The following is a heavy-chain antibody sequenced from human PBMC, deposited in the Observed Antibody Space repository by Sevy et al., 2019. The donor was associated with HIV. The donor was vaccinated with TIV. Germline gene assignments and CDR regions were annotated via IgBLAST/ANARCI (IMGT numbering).Heavy chain of an antibody. Sequence: SETLSLTCAVSGYSITSGYLWGWIRQPPGKGLEWIGSVFHSGSTYYNPSLNSRVIISVDTSKNQFSLKLNSVTAADTAVYYCARHSHGSVTYYVPFDSWGQGTLVTVSS. CDR1: GYSITSGYL. V-gene: IGHV4-38-2*01. D-gene: IGHD3-10*01. J-gene: IGHJ4*02. CDR2: VFHSGST. CDR3: ARHSHGSVTYYVPFDS.